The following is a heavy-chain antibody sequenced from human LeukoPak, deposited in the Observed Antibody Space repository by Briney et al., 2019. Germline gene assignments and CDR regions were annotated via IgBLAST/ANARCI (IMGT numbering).Heavy chain of an antibody. V-gene: IGHV4-39*01. CDR1: GGSISSSDYY. CDR2: IYYSGST. CDR3: ARSDSSSSLVLGSYYGMDV. J-gene: IGHJ6*02. Sequence: SETLSLTCTVSGGSISSSDYYWGWIRQPPGTGLEWIGTIYYSGSTYYNPSLKGRVTISLDTSRNQFSLKLNSVTAADTAVYYCARSDSSSSLVLGSYYGMDVWGQGTTVTVSS. D-gene: IGHD6-6*01.